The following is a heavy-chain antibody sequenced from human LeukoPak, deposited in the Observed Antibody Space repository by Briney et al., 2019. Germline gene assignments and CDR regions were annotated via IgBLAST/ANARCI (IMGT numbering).Heavy chain of an antibody. CDR2: IYPSDSDT. D-gene: IGHD5-12*01. CDR3: TRLGSDLDV. J-gene: IGHJ6*02. Sequence: KPGESLKISCKGSGYTFTTSWIAWVRQMPGKGLEWMGIIYPSDSDTRYSPSFQGQVTLSADKSISTAYLQWSSLKASDTAMYYCTRLGSDLDVWGQGTTVTVS. CDR1: GYTFTTSW. V-gene: IGHV5-51*01.